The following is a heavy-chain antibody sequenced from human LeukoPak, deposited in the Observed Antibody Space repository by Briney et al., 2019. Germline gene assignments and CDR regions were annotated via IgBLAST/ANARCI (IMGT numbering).Heavy chain of an antibody. Sequence: GGSLRLSCAASGXTFSSYEMNWVRQAPGKGLEWVSYISTSAGTIYYADSVKGRFTISRDNAKNSLYLQMNGLRAEDTAVYYCARALYFDYWGQGTLVTVSS. J-gene: IGHJ4*02. CDR1: GXTFSSYE. CDR2: ISTSAGTI. V-gene: IGHV3-48*03. CDR3: ARALYFDY.